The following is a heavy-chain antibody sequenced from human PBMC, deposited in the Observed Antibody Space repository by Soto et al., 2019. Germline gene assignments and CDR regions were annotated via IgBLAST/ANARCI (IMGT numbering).Heavy chain of an antibody. D-gene: IGHD2-8*02. Sequence: SETLSLTCTVSGGSISHSDCWGCIRQPPGKGLEWIGLIHYRGSTYYSPSFKSRVSISVDTSKNQFSLTMSSVTAADTAMYYCARRYCPGTWYYFDSWGPGTLVTVSS. J-gene: IGHJ4*02. CDR1: GGSISHSDC. V-gene: IGHV4-39*07. CDR3: ARRYCPGTWYYFDS. CDR2: IHYRGST.